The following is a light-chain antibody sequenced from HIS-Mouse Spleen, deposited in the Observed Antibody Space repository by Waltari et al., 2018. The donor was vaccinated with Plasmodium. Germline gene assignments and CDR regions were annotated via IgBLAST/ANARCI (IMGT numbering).Light chain of an antibody. Sequence: AIRMTQSPSSFSASTGDRVTITCRASQGISRYLAWYQHKPGKAPKLLIYAASTLQSGIPSRFSGSGSGTDYTLTISCLQSEDFATYYCQQYYSYPVTFDPGTKVNIK. CDR1: QGISRY. V-gene: IGKV1-8*01. CDR2: AAS. J-gene: IGKJ3*01. CDR3: QQYYSYPVT.